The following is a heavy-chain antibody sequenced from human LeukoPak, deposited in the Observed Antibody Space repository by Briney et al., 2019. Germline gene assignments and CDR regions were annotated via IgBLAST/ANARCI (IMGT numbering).Heavy chain of an antibody. V-gene: IGHV3-48*01. CDR2: ISSSSSTI. Sequence: PGGSLRLSCAASGFTFSSYSMNWVRQAPGKGLEWVSYISSSSSTIYYADSVKGRFTISRDNAKNSLYLQMNSLRAEDTAGYYCAREEARFLEWFEAGNYFAYWGQGTMVTVSS. CDR3: AREEARFLEWFEAGNYFAY. CDR1: GFTFSSYS. J-gene: IGHJ4*02. D-gene: IGHD3-3*01.